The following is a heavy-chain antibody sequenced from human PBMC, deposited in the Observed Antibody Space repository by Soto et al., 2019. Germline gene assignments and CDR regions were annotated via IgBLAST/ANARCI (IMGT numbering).Heavy chain of an antibody. J-gene: IGHJ3*02. D-gene: IGHD3-22*01. CDR1: GGSISSYY. CDR2: IYYSVST. Sequence: SETLSLTYTVSGGSISSYYWSWIRQPPGKGLEWIGYIYYSVSTNYNPSLKSRVTISVDTSKNQFSLKLSSVTAADTAVYYCARGGYYYDSSGYYFKDAFDIWGQGTMVTVS. V-gene: IGHV4-59*01. CDR3: ARGGYYYDSSGYYFKDAFDI.